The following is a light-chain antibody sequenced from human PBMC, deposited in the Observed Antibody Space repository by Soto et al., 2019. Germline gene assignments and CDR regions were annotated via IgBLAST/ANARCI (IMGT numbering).Light chain of an antibody. CDR3: QSYDSMVSGSGV. CDR2: GNS. Sequence: QSVLTQPPSGSGAPGQRVTISCTGSSSNIGAGYDVHWYQQLPGTAPKLLIHGNSNRPSGVSDRFSGSKSGTSASLAITGLQAEDEADHYCQSYDSMVSGSGVFGGGTQLTLL. CDR1: SSNIGAGYD. J-gene: IGLJ2*01. V-gene: IGLV1-40*01.